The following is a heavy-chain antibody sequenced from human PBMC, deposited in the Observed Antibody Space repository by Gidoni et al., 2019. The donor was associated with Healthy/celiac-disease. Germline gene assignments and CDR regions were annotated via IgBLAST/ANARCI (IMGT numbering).Heavy chain of an antibody. V-gene: IGHV4-39*01. CDR2: IYYSGST. Sequence: QLQLQESGPGLVKPSETQSLTCTVTGGSISSSSYYWGWIRQPPGKGLEWIGSIYYSGSTYYNPSLKSRVTISVDTSKNQFSLKLSSVTAADTAVYYCASSSFISSWYVWDYWGQGTLVTVSS. CDR1: GGSISSSSYY. J-gene: IGHJ4*02. D-gene: IGHD6-13*01. CDR3: ASSSFISSWYVWDY.